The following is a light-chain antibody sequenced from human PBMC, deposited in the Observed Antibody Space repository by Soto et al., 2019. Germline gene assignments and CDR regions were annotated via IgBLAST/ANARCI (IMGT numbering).Light chain of an antibody. CDR3: EQYNNWPWT. J-gene: IGKJ1*01. Sequence: EIVMTQSPATLSVSPGERATLSCRASQSISNNVAWYQQKPGQAPRLLIYAASTRAIAIPARFSGSGSGTEFTLPISSLQSEDIALYYCEQYNNWPWTFGQGTKVEIK. V-gene: IGKV3-15*01. CDR2: AAS. CDR1: QSISNN.